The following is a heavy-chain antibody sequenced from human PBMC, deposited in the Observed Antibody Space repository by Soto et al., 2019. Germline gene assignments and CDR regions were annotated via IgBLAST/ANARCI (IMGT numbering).Heavy chain of an antibody. CDR3: ATYYFGSGSYYRFDN. J-gene: IGHJ4*02. V-gene: IGHV1-18*01. D-gene: IGHD3-10*01. Sequence: GAPVKVSCKAYGYAFRFGFSWVRQAPGQGLEWMGWIIASDGSTNSAQKFRGRISLTTDTSTNTAYLVLLSLTSDDTAVYFCATYYFGSGSYYRFDNWGQGTLLTVSS. CDR1: GYAFRFG. CDR2: IIASDGST.